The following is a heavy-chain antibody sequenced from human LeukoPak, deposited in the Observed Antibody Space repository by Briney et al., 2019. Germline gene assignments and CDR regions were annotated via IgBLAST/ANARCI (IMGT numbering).Heavy chain of an antibody. CDR2: IYTSGST. D-gene: IGHD6-13*01. Sequence: SETLSLTCTVSGGSISSYYWSWIRQPAGKGLEWIGRIYTSGSTNYNPSLKSRVTMSVDTSKNQFSLKLSSVTAADAAVYYCARDQVLYSSSWFDAFDIWGQGTMVTVSS. J-gene: IGHJ3*02. CDR3: ARDQVLYSSSWFDAFDI. V-gene: IGHV4-4*07. CDR1: GGSISSYY.